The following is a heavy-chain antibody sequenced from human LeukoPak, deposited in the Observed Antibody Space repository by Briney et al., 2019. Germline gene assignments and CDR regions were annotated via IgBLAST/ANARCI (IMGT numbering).Heavy chain of an antibody. D-gene: IGHD6-19*01. CDR2: INPNSRGT. CDR3: ARGAVAEQSEYFQY. Sequence: ASLKVSSKASGYSFTDYYMHWVRQTPGQGLEWMGWINPNSRGTNYAQKFQGRVTMTRDTSISTAYMEVSRLRSDDTAVYYCARGAVAEQSEYFQYWGQGTLVTVSS. CDR1: GYSFTDYY. J-gene: IGHJ1*01. V-gene: IGHV1-2*02.